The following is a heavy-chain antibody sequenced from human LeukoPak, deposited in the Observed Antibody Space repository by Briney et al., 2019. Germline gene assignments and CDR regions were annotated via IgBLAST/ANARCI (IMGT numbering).Heavy chain of an antibody. D-gene: IGHD6-19*01. J-gene: IGHJ3*02. V-gene: IGHV3-66*01. CDR2: IYSGGST. CDR1: GFTVSSNY. Sequence: GGSLRLSCAASGFTVSSNYMSWVRQAPGKGLEWVSVIYSGGSTYYADSVKGRFTISRDNSKNTLYLQMNSLRAEDTAVYYCATSGIAVAGTDAAFDIWGQGTMVTVSS. CDR3: ATSGIAVAGTDAAFDI.